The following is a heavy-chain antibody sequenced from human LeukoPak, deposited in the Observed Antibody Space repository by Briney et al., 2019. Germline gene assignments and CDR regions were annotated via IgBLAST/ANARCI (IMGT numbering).Heavy chain of an antibody. CDR1: GGSCSGYY. Sequence: PSETLSLTCAADGGSCSGYYWSLIRQPPRKGLEWIGESNHSGSTNDNPSLKSRVTISVDTSKNQCSLKLSSATAADTAVYYCASLGTGDRVYWGQGTLVTVSS. J-gene: IGHJ4*02. CDR3: ASLGTGDRVY. V-gene: IGHV4-34*01. CDR2: SNHSGST. D-gene: IGHD7-27*01.